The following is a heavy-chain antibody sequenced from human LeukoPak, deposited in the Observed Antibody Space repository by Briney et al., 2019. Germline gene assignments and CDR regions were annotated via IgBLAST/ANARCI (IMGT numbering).Heavy chain of an antibody. CDR1: GFTFSSYW. CDR2: IKQDGSDK. D-gene: IGHD3-10*02. J-gene: IGHJ4*02. CDR3: AKGPYYYVSAGGHYFDY. Sequence: TGGSLRLSCAASGFTFSSYWMSWVRQAPGKGLEWVANIKQDGSDKYYVDSVKGRFTISRDNSKNTLNLQMNSLRAEDTAIYYCAKGPYYYVSAGGHYFDYWGQGTLVTVSS. V-gene: IGHV3-7*03.